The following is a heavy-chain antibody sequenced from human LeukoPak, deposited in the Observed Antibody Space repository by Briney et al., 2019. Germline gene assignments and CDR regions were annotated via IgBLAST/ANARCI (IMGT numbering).Heavy chain of an antibody. J-gene: IGHJ4*02. Sequence: SVKVSCKSFGGSFSTYAVNWVRQAPGQGLEWMGRLIPVLGMSHYAPGFQGRVTLTADRSTNTAYMELDRLTSDDTAVYFCARDRGGGFDLAFFDHWGQGTLVTVSS. CDR1: GGSFSTYA. V-gene: IGHV1-69*04. D-gene: IGHD5-12*01. CDR3: ARDRGGGFDLAFFDH. CDR2: LIPVLGMS.